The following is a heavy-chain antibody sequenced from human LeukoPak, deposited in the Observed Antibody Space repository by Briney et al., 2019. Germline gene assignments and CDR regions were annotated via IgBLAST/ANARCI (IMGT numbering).Heavy chain of an antibody. D-gene: IGHD3-22*01. Sequence: PGGSLRLSCTASGFTFGEYAMSWVRQAPGKGLEWVGFIRIKGYGGTTEYAASVKGRFSISRDDSKSIAYLQMNSLKTEDTAVYYCTRDSAGMVVVSDYWGQGTLVTVSS. CDR1: GFTFGEYA. J-gene: IGHJ4*02. CDR2: IRIKGYGGTT. CDR3: TRDSAGMVVVSDY. V-gene: IGHV3-49*04.